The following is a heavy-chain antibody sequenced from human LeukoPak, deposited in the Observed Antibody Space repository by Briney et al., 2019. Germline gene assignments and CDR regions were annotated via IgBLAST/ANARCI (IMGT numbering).Heavy chain of an antibody. J-gene: IGHJ4*02. D-gene: IGHD2-2*01. CDR1: GGPISGYH. Sequence: SETLALTCTVSGGPISGYHWSWIRQPPGKGLEWVGYVSYSGSTNYNPSLKSRVTISVDTSREQFSLKLSSVTAADTAVYYCARARSKWYHDYWGQGTLVTVSS. V-gene: IGHV4-59*01. CDR2: VSYSGST. CDR3: ARARSKWYHDY.